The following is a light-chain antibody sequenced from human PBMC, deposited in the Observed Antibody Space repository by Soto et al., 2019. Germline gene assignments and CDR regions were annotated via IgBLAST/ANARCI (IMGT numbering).Light chain of an antibody. V-gene: IGKV1-5*03. J-gene: IGKJ1*01. Sequence: DIQMTQSPSTLSASVGDRVTIICRASRSVNSWVAWYQVKPGSAPNLLIYQASTLQSGVPSRFSGSGFGTEFTLTISSLQPDDFATYYCQHYHSYSGTFGQGTPVEIK. CDR2: QAS. CDR3: QHYHSYSGT. CDR1: RSVNSW.